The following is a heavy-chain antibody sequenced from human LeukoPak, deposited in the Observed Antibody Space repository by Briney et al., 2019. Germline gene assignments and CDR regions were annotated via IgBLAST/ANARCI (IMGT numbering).Heavy chain of an antibody. J-gene: IGHJ4*02. D-gene: IGHD2-15*01. CDR1: GYSFTSYW. CDR3: ARGGYCSGGSCYSFGQPLGDY. CDR2: IYPGDSDT. Sequence: GESLKISCKGSGYSFTSYWIGWVRQMPGKGLEWMGIIYPGDSDTRYSPSFQGQVTISADKSISTAYLQWSSLKASDTAMYYCARGGYCSGGSCYSFGQPLGDYWGQGTLVTVSS. V-gene: IGHV5-51*01.